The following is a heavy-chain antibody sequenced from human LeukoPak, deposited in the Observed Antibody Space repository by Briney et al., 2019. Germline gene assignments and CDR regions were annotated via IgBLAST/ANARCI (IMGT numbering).Heavy chain of an antibody. CDR3: TLRDGCNKRDDAFDI. CDR2: IIPILGIT. Sequence: ASVKVSCKASGGTFSSYAISWVRQAPGQGREWMGRIIPILGITNYAQKFQGRVTITADKSTSTAYMELSSLRSEETAVYYCTLRDGCNKRDDAFDIWGQGTMVAVSS. D-gene: IGHD5-24*01. J-gene: IGHJ3*02. CDR1: GGTFSSYA. V-gene: IGHV1-69*04.